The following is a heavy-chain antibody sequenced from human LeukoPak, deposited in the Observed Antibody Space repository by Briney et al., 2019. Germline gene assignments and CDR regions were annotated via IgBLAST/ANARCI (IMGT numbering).Heavy chain of an antibody. V-gene: IGHV4-30-4*01. CDR2: IYYSGST. CDR1: GGSISSGDYY. CDR3: ARDVVAAAGTVDY. D-gene: IGHD6-13*01. J-gene: IGHJ4*02. Sequence: PSETLSLTCTVSGGSISSGDYYWSWIRQPPGKGLEWIGYIYYSGSTYYNPSLKSRVTISVDTSKNQFSLKLSSVTAADTAVYYCARDVVAAAGTVDYWGQGTLVTVSS.